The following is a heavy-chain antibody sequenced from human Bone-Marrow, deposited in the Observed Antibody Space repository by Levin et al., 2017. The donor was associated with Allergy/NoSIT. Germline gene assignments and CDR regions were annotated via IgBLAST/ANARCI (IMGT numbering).Heavy chain of an antibody. Sequence: AASVKVSCKASGYTFTGYSMHWVRQAPGQGLEWMGRINPNSGGTTYAQKFLGRVTMTRDTSSSTAYMELTSLQSDDTAVYYCARRLDGSNGYAIDFWGQGTLVTVSS. D-gene: IGHD1-1*01. CDR3: ARRLDGSNGYAIDF. V-gene: IGHV1-2*06. CDR1: GYTFTGYS. J-gene: IGHJ4*02. CDR2: INPNSGGT.